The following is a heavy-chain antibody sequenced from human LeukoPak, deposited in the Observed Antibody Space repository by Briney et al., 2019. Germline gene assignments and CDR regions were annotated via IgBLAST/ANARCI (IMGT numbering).Heavy chain of an antibody. CDR1: GFTVSSNY. V-gene: IGHV3-66*04. D-gene: IGHD3-22*01. CDR3: ASHYYDSSGYYAGAFDI. Sequence: GSLRLSCAASGFTVSSNYMSWVRQAPGEGLEGGSIFYSGGSTYYADSVKGRFTISRDNSKNTLYLQMNSLRAEDTAVYYCASHYYDSSGYYAGAFDIWGQGTMVTVSS. J-gene: IGHJ3*02. CDR2: FYSGGST.